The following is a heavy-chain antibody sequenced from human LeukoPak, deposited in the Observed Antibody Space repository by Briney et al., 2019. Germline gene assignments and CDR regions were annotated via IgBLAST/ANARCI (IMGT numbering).Heavy chain of an antibody. V-gene: IGHV3-73*01. J-gene: IGHJ6*02. Sequence: GGSLRLSCAAAGFSFSGSSLKWVRQAPGEGREWVGCIGSNIDDYATAYIESVKGRFNISKEDSKNTAYLQMNRLKTEDAAVYFCSRGHYGLDVWGQGTTVTVSS. CDR1: GFSFSGSS. CDR3: SRGHYGLDV. CDR2: IGSNIDDYAT.